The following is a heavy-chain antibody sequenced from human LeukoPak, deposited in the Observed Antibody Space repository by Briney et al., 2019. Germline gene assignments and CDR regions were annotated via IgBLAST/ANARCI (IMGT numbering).Heavy chain of an antibody. D-gene: IGHD6-19*01. Sequence: GGSLRLSCAASGFTFSGSEMNWVRQAPGKGLEWVSYIRSSGSTITYADSVKGRFTISRDNAKTSLSLQMSSLRAEGTAVYYCAREGSGWHYFDYWGQGTLVTVSS. J-gene: IGHJ4*02. CDR3: AREGSGWHYFDY. CDR1: GFTFSGSE. V-gene: IGHV3-48*03. CDR2: IRSSGSTI.